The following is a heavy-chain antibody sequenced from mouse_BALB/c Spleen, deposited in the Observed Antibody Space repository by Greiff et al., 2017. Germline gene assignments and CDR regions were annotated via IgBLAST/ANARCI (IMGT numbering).Heavy chain of an antibody. CDR1: GYTFTSYW. CDR2: IYPGNSDT. V-gene: IGHV1-5*01. J-gene: IGHJ2*01. D-gene: IGHD1-1*01. Sequence: EVQLQESGTVLARPGASVKMSCKASGYTFTSYWMHWVKQRPGQGLEWIGAIYPGNSDTSYNQKFKGKAKLTAVTSTSTAYMELSSLTNEDSAVYYCTRGIYYYGSSSYYFDYWGQGTTLTVSS. CDR3: TRGIYYYGSSSYYFDY.